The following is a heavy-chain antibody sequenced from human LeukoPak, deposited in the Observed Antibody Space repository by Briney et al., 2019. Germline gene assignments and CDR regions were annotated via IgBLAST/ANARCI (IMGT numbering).Heavy chain of an antibody. D-gene: IGHD3-22*01. V-gene: IGHV4-59*01. J-gene: IGHJ4*02. CDR3: ARDGDTSGFDY. CDR2: IYSSGST. CDR1: GGSISGYY. Sequence: SETLSLTCTVSGGSISGYYWSWIRQPPGKGLEWIGYIYSSGSTNYNPSLKSRVTISVDTSKNQFSLKLSSVTAADTAVYCCARDGDTSGFDYWGQGTLVTVSS.